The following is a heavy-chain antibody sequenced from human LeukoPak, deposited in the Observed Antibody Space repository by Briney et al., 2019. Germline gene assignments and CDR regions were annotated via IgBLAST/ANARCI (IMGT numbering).Heavy chain of an antibody. CDR3: ALISYCTSITCYFLDY. V-gene: IGHV1-8*03. J-gene: IGHJ4*02. D-gene: IGHD2-2*01. CDR1: GYTFTTYN. CDR2: MNPNSGNT. Sequence: ASVKVSCKASGYTFTTYNINWGRQATGQGLEWMGWMNPNSGNTAYAQKFQGRVTITRDTSIATAYMELSSLRSEDTAVYYCALISYCTSITCYFLDYWGQGTLVTVSS.